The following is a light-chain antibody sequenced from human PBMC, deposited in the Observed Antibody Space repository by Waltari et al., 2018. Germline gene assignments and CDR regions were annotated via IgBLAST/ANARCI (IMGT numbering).Light chain of an antibody. CDR2: DVS. V-gene: IGLV2-11*01. J-gene: IGLJ3*02. CDR1: SSDVGGYNY. Sequence: QSALTQPRSVSGSPGQSVTISCTGTSSDVGGYNYVSWYQHHPGKAPRLMIYDVSKPPSGVPDRCSGSKSGNTASLTSSALQAADEADYYGCSYGGTYSWVFGGGTKLTVL. CDR3: CSYGGTYSWV.